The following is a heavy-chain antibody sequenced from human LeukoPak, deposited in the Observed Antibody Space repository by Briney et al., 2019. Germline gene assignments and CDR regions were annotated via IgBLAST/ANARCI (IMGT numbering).Heavy chain of an antibody. V-gene: IGHV4-4*07. CDR2: IYSSGTI. J-gene: IGHJ5*02. CDR1: GGSISSYY. D-gene: IGHD3-10*01. CDR3: TRDSGTTGEVKFDP. Sequence: PSETLSLTCTVSGGSISSYYWSWIRQPAGKGLEWIGRIYSSGTITYNPSLQSRVTMSVDTSKNEFSLKMSSVTAADTAVYYCTRDSGTTGEVKFDPWGQGTLVAVSS.